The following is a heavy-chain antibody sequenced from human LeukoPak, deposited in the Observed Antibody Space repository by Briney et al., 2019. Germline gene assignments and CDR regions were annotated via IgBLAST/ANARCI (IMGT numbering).Heavy chain of an antibody. CDR2: ISGNNDNQ. V-gene: IGHV1-18*01. Sequence: GASVRIFCKTSGYTLSNFGFNWVRQAPGQGLEWMGWISGNNDNQNYGQKFQGRVTVTTDSSTTTAYSELKNLRCDHTAGYYCAIHGTSTDDYWGQGTLVTVSS. J-gene: IGHJ4*02. CDR1: GYTLSNFG. D-gene: IGHD2-2*01. CDR3: AIHGTSTDDY.